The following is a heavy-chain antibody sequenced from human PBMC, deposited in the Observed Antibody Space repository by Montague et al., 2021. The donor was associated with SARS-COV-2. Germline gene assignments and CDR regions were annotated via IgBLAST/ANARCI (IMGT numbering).Heavy chain of an antibody. CDR1: GGSISSSSYY. Sequence: SETLSLTCTVSGGSISSSSYYWGRIRQPPGKGLEWIGSIYYTGGPHYNPSLKSRVTISVDTSKNQFSLNLSSVTAADTAVYCCARRARWNIVVVVGDRHAFDIWGQGTMVTVSS. D-gene: IGHD2-15*01. CDR3: ARRARWNIVVVVGDRHAFDI. J-gene: IGHJ3*02. V-gene: IGHV4-39*01. CDR2: IYYTGGP.